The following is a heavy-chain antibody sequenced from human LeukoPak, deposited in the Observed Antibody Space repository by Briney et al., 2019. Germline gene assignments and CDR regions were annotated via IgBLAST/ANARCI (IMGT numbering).Heavy chain of an antibody. V-gene: IGHV3-9*01. CDR2: ITWNRDNI. J-gene: IGHJ5*01. Sequence: GGSLRLSCTVSGFTFDDYAMHWVRHTPGKGLEWVAGITWNRDNIGYGDSVKGRFTISRDNVKNVLYLQMNSLRPEDTALYYCARASWYVFWGQGTLVTVSS. CDR1: GFTFDDYA. CDR3: ARASWYVF.